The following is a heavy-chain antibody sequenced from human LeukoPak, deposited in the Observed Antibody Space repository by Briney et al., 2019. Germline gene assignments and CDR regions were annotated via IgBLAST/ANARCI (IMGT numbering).Heavy chain of an antibody. CDR2: INPNSGGT. V-gene: IGHV1-2*02. D-gene: IGHD3-10*01. J-gene: IGHJ3*02. CDR3: ASEYYYGSGSLDAFDI. CDR1: GYTFSGYY. Sequence: ASVKVSCKASGYTFSGYYMHWVRQAPGQGLEWMGWINPNSGGTNYAQKFQGRVTMTRDTSISTAYMELSRLRSDDTAVYYCASEYYYGSGSLDAFDIWGQGTMVTVSS.